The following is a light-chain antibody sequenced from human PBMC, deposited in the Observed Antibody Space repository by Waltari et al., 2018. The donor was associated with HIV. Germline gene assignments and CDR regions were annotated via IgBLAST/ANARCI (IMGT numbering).Light chain of an antibody. CDR1: NIGTKN. J-gene: IGLJ1*01. V-gene: IGLV3-9*01. CDR2: RDT. Sequence: SYELTQPLSVSVALGQTARITCGGHNIGTKNVHWYQQRPGQAPLLVIYRDTNRPPGIPERFSGSNSGNTATLTISRAQGGDEAVYYCQVWDSSKVFGSGTEVTVL. CDR3: QVWDSSKV.